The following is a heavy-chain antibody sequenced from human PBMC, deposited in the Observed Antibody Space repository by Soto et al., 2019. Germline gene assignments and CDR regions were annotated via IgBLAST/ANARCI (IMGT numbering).Heavy chain of an antibody. J-gene: IGHJ4*02. CDR1: GFTFSSYA. V-gene: IGHV3-23*01. CDR3: AKDLEERREDYIWRSDQQFHY. D-gene: IGHD3-16*01. CDR2: ISGSGGST. Sequence: GSLRLSCAASGFTFSSYAMSWVRQAPGKGLEWVSAISGSGGSTYYADSVKGRFTISRDNSKNTLYLQMNSLRAEDTAVYYCAKDLEERREDYIWRSDQQFHYPGQGTLVTVSS.